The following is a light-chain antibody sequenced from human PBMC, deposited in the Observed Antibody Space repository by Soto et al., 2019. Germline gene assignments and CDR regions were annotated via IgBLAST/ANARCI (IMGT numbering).Light chain of an antibody. V-gene: IGKV3-15*01. CDR3: QQYDNWPRT. CDR1: QSVTSK. J-gene: IGKJ1*01. CDR2: GAS. Sequence: EIVMTHSPATLSVSPGERATLSFSSSQSVTSKLAWYQHKPGQAPRLLIFGASSRATDIPARFSGSGSGTEFTLTINSLQSEDFAVYYCQQYDNWPRTFGQGTKV.